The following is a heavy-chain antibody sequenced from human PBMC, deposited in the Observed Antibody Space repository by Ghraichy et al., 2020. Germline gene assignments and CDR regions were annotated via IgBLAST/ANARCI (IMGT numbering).Heavy chain of an antibody. CDR1: GTSLSNYY. J-gene: IGHJ6*02. Sequence: SETLSLVCTVSGTSLSNYYWSWIRQSPGKGLEWIGYVYTSGRTIYNPAFKSRVSISADTSNSQFSLTLTSVTAADTAVYFCARLPQALSTYSEGMSVWGQGPKVTV. CDR2: VYTSGRT. CDR3: ARLPQALSTYSEGMSV. V-gene: IGHV4-4*09. D-gene: IGHD3-9*01.